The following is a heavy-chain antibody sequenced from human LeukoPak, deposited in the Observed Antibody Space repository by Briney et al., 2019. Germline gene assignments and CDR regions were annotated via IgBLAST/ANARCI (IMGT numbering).Heavy chain of an antibody. V-gene: IGHV3-23*01. Sequence: GGSLRLSCAASGFTFSSYAMSWVRQAPGKGLEWVSAISGSGGSTYYADSVKGRFTISRDNSKNTLYLQMNSLRAEDTAVYYCAKRTVIAAAGNRVYYYMDVWGKGTTVTVSS. J-gene: IGHJ6*03. CDR3: AKRTVIAAAGNRVYYYMDV. CDR2: ISGSGGST. D-gene: IGHD6-13*01. CDR1: GFTFSSYA.